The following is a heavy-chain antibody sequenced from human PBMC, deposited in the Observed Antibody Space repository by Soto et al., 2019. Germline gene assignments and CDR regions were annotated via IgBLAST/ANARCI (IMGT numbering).Heavy chain of an antibody. D-gene: IGHD3-10*02. J-gene: IGHJ4*02. CDR2: IYWDDDK. V-gene: IGHV2-5*02. Sequence: QITLKESGPTLVKPTQSLTLTCTFSGFSLSTSGVSVGWIRQPPGKALEWLALIYWDDDKRYSPSLKSRLTITKHTSKNQVVLTMTNMDPVDTATYFCAHRGGVTYYVSQWGQGTLVTVSS. CDR1: GFSLSTSGVS. CDR3: AHRGGVTYYVSQ.